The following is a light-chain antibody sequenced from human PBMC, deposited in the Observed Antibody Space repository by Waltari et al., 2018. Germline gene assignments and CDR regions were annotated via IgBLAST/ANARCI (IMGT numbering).Light chain of an antibody. Sequence: QSALTQPASVSGSPGQSITISCTGTSSDVGTYDTVSWYQQRPGKAPEVIIYEVTKRPSGVFSRFSGSKSANTASLTISGLQAEDEADYYCSSYTGSVTLFVFGTGTRVTVL. CDR2: EVT. V-gene: IGLV2-14*01. CDR3: SSYTGSVTLFV. J-gene: IGLJ1*01. CDR1: SSDVGTYDT.